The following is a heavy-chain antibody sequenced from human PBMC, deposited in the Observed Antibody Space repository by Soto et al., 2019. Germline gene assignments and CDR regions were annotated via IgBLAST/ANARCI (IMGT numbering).Heavy chain of an antibody. D-gene: IGHD3-10*01. J-gene: IGHJ5*02. Sequence: QVQLVESGGGVVQPGRSLRLSCATSGFTFSNYGMYWARHTPGKGLEWVAVISYDGSNKKYADSVKGRFTISRDTSKSTLTLQMNRLRVEDTAVYYCAANMLRAPLDPWGQGTLVIVS. CDR2: ISYDGSNK. V-gene: IGHV3-30*03. CDR1: GFTFSNYG. CDR3: AANMLRAPLDP.